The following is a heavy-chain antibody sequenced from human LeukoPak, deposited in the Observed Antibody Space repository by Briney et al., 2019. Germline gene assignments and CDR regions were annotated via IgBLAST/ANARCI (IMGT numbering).Heavy chain of an antibody. V-gene: IGHV3-7*01. J-gene: IGHJ4*02. CDR2: IKQDGSEK. CDR3: ARDGVGATWGFDY. Sequence: GGSLRLSCAASGFTFSSYWMSWVRQAPGKGLEWVANIKQDGSEKYYVDSVKGRFTISRDNAKNSLYLQMNSLRAEDTAVYYCARDGVGATWGFDYWGQGTLVTVSS. D-gene: IGHD1-26*01. CDR1: GFTFSSYW.